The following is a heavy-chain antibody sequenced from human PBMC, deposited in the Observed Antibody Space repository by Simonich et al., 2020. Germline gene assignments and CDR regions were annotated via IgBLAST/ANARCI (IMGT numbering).Heavy chain of an antibody. CDR2: IKQDRSGK. D-gene: IGHD3-10*01. CDR1: GFTFSSYW. Sequence: EVQLVESGGGLVQPGGSLRLSCAASGFTFSSYWMSWVRQATGKGLEWVAKIKQDRSGKYYVDSVKGRFTISRDNAKNSLYLQMNSLRAEDTAVYYCARDREVYGSGSYYNYWGQGTLVTVSS. V-gene: IGHV3-7*01. J-gene: IGHJ4*02. CDR3: ARDREVYGSGSYYNY.